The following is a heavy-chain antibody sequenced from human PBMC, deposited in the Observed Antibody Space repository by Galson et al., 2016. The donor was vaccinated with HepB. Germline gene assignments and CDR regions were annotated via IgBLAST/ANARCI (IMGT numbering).Heavy chain of an antibody. D-gene: IGHD3-10*01. Sequence: SLRLSCAASGFSFSRYAMSWVRQAPGKGLEWVSTISGSGGSTYYADSVKGRFTISRDNSKNTLYLRMNSLRAEDTAVYYCARAMIRGVIKSSLNDAFDIWGQGTLVTVSS. CDR1: GFSFSRYA. V-gene: IGHV3-23*01. CDR3: ARAMIRGVIKSSLNDAFDI. J-gene: IGHJ3*02. CDR2: ISGSGGST.